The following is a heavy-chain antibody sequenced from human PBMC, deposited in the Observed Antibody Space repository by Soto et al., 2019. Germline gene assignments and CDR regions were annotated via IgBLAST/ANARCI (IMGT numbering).Heavy chain of an antibody. CDR2: IYWDDDK. Sequence: QITLKESGPTLVKPTQTLTLTYTFSGFSLSTSGVGVGWIRQPPGKALEWLALIYWDDDKRYSPSLKSRLTITKDTSKNQVVLTMTNMDPVDTATYYCARGYTAMVPFYFDYWGQGTLVTVSS. D-gene: IGHD5-18*01. J-gene: IGHJ4*02. CDR3: ARGYTAMVPFYFDY. CDR1: GFSLSTSGVG. V-gene: IGHV2-5*02.